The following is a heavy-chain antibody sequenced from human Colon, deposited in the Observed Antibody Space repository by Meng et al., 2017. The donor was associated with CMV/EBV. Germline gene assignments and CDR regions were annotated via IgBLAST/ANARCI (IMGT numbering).Heavy chain of an antibody. J-gene: IGHJ5*02. D-gene: IGHD2-2*01. V-gene: IGHV1-2*02. CDR3: ARGVYCSSSSCISWFDR. CDR1: GYAFTGYY. Sequence: ASVKVSCKSSGYAFTGYYIQWVRQAPGQGLEWMGWINSDNGDTKYAQKFQGRVTMTRDTSINTAFVELSSLRSDDTAVYYCARGVYCSSSSCISWFDRWGQGTLVTVSS. CDR2: INSDNGDT.